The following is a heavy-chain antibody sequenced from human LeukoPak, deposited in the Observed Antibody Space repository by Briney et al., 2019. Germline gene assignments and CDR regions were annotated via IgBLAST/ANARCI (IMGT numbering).Heavy chain of an antibody. J-gene: IGHJ4*02. CDR2: IWYGGSNK. D-gene: IGHD6-13*01. CDR1: GFTFSSYG. Sequence: GGSLRLSCAASGFTFSSYGMHWVRQAPGKGLEWVAVIWYGGSNKYYADSVKGRFTISRDNSKNTLYLQMNSLRAEDTAVYYCARERYSSREYYFDYWGQGTLVTVSS. CDR3: ARERYSSREYYFDY. V-gene: IGHV3-33*01.